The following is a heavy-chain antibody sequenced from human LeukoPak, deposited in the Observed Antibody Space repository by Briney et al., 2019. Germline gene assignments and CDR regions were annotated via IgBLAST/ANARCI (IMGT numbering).Heavy chain of an antibody. Sequence: ASVKVSCKASGYTFSNYAMHRVRQAPGQRPEWLAWINPANGYARYSQDLQGRLIITRDTSASTAYMELSSLRSEDMAMYYCAIRDGHTDHWGQGTLVTVSS. J-gene: IGHJ4*02. V-gene: IGHV1-3*03. D-gene: IGHD5-24*01. CDR2: INPANGYA. CDR3: AIRDGHTDH. CDR1: GYTFSNYA.